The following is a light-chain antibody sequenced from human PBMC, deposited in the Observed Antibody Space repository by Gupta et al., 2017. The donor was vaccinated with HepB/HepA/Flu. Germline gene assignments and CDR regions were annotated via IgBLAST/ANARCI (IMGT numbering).Light chain of an antibody. J-gene: IGKJ1*01. Sequence: DIQMTQSPSTLSTSVGDRVTITCRASQSISSWLAWYQQKPGKAPKLLIYKGSSLESGVPSRFSGSGSGTEFTLTISSLQPDDFATYYCQQDNSYSWTFGQGTKVDIK. CDR3: QQDNSYSWT. V-gene: IGKV1-5*03. CDR1: QSISSW. CDR2: KGS.